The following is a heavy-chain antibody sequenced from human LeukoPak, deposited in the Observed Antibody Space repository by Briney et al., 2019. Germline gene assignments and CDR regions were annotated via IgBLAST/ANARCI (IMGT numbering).Heavy chain of an antibody. CDR2: ISAYNGNT. CDR3: ARGKGDGLGYYYYYMDV. Sequence: GASVKVSCKVSGYTFTSYGISWVRQAPGQGLEWMGWISAYNGNTNYAQKLQGRVTMTTDTSTSTAYMELRSLRSDDTAVYYCARGKGDGLGYYYYYMDVWGKGTTVTVSS. CDR1: GYTFTSYG. D-gene: IGHD3-16*01. V-gene: IGHV1-18*01. J-gene: IGHJ6*03.